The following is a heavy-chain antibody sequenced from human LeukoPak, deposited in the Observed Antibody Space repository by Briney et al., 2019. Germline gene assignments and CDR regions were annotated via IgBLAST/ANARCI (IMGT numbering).Heavy chain of an antibody. J-gene: IGHJ4*02. V-gene: IGHV3-30*04. Sequence: GGSLTLSSVASGLTLSNSAMHWVRQAPGKGLEWVAIMSFDGSHERYGDSVKGRFTLSRDNSKNTLYLQINSLRTEDTAVYYCARGGKCSDGKCYLIDYWGQGTLVTVSS. D-gene: IGHD2-15*01. CDR2: MSFDGSHE. CDR1: GLTLSNSA. CDR3: ARGGKCSDGKCYLIDY.